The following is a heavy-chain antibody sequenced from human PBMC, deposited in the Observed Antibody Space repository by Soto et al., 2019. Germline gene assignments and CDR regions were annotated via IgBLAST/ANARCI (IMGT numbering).Heavy chain of an antibody. D-gene: IGHD3-22*01. V-gene: IGHV1-69*13. J-gene: IGHJ3*02. CDR1: GGTFSSYA. CDR2: IIPIFGTA. CDR3: ARGSALTYYYDSSGYYGAFDI. Sequence: ASVKVSCKASGGTFSSYALSWVRQAPGQGLEWMGGIIPIFGTANYAQKFQGRVTITADESTSTAYMKLSSLRSEDTAVYYCARGSALTYYYDSSGYYGAFDIWGQGTMVTVSS.